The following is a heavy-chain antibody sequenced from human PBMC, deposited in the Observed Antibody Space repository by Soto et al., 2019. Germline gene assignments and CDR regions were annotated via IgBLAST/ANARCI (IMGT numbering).Heavy chain of an antibody. J-gene: IGHJ4*02. CDR1: GFTFDDYA. V-gene: IGHV3-9*01. CDR2: ISWNRGII. Sequence: EVQLVESGGGWVQPGRSLRLSCVASGFTFDDYAFHWVRQAPGKGREWVSGISWNRGIIGYADSVQGRFTVSRDNAQTSLYLQMNRRRGEDSAFDFCTRSIGPRLLSAFDYCGQGTLVSVSS. D-gene: IGHD3-16*01. CDR3: TRSIGPRLLSAFDY.